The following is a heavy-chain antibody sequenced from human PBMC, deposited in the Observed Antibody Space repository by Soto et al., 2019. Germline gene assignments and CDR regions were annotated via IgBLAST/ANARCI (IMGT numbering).Heavy chain of an antibody. J-gene: IGHJ6*01. Sequence: PSETLCLTCAFHGGSFSVYYWSWIRQPPGKGLEWIGEINQSGNTNSRPSLKSRITMSVDTSQRQFSLKLTSVTAADTAVYYCARGRVMDQTFYYHFGLDVWGQGTTVTVSS. CDR1: GGSFSVYY. CDR3: ARGRVMDQTFYYHFGLDV. CDR2: INQSGNT. V-gene: IGHV4-34*01.